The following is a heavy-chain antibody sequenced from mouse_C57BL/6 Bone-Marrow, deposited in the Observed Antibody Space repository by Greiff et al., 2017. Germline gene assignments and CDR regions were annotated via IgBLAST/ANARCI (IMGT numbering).Heavy chain of an antibody. V-gene: IGHV3-8*01. CDR3: ARWGGSSYSYWYCCV. CDR1: GYSITSDY. D-gene: IGHD1-1*01. J-gene: IGHJ1*03. CDR2: ISYSGST. Sequence: EVQLQESGPGLAKPSQTLSLTCSVTGYSITSDYWNWIRKFPGNKLEYMGYISYSGSTYYNPSIKRRISITQDTSKNQSYLQLNSVTTEDTATYYCARWGGSSYSYWYCCVWDTGTTVTVTS.